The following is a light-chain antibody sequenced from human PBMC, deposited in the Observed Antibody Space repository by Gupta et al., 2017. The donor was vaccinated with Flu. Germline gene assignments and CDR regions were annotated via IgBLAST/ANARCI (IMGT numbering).Light chain of an antibody. V-gene: IGLV1-40*01. CDR3: QSDDSSGSGWV. CDR2: DDR. J-gene: IGLJ3*02. CDR1: NSEVGADND. Sequence: RIECNSEVGADNDVDWYQQQSGTAPRLLIYDDRKRPSGIPERFSGSNSGTAATVAITGLQVEDEAGYYWQSDDSSGSGWVFGGGTTLTVL.